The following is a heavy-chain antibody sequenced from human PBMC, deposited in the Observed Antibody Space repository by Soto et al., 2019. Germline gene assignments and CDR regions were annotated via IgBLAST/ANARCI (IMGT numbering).Heavy chain of an antibody. CDR3: ARHPRGVWFDP. CDR1: GDSISSSGYF. CDR2: IYYSGST. V-gene: IGHV4-39*01. Sequence: SETLSLTCTVSGDSISSSGYFWGWIRHPPGKGLEWIGSIYYSGSTYYNPSLKSRVTVSVDTSKNQFSLKLSSVTAADTAVYYCARHPRGVWFDPWGQGTLVTVSS. J-gene: IGHJ5*02. D-gene: IGHD5-12*01.